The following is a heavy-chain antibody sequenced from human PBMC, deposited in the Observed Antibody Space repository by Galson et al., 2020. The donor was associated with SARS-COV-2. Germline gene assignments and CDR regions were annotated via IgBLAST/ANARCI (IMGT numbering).Heavy chain of an antibody. J-gene: IGHJ4*02. CDR2: ISYDGSNK. D-gene: IGHD3-22*01. CDR3: ARDMYYYDSHFDY. CDR1: GFTFSSYA. V-gene: IGHV3-30-3*01. Sequence: GESLKISCAASGFTFSSYAMHWVRQAPGKGLEWVAVISYDGSNKYYADSVKGRFTISRDNSKNTLYLQMNSLRAEDTAVYYCARDMYYYDSHFDYWGQGTLVTVSS.